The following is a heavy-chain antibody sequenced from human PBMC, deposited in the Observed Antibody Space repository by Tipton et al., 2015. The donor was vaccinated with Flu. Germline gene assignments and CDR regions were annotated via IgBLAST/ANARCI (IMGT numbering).Heavy chain of an antibody. Sequence: GSLRLSCAASGFSFSTYAMSWVRQAPGKGLEWVSTVGGGGLSTNYADSVKGRFTISRDNSKNTLFLQMNNLRAEDTAVYFCAKGQGGVSVIRGGGAVDYWGQGTLVTVSS. CDR2: VGGGGLST. J-gene: IGHJ4*02. V-gene: IGHV3-23*01. CDR1: GFSFSTYA. CDR3: AKGQGGVSVIRGGGAVDY. D-gene: IGHD2-21*01.